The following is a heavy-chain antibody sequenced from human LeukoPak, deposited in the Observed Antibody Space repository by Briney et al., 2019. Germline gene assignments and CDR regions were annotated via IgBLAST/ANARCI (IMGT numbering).Heavy chain of an antibody. CDR2: ISSSSSYR. CDR1: GFTFSTYS. Sequence: PGGSLRLSCAASGFTFSTYSMNWVRQAPGKGLEWASSISSSSSYRYYADSVKGRFTISRDNAKNSLYLQMNSLRAEDTAVYYCARVPGGGVPYWYFDLWGRGTLVTVSS. D-gene: IGHD3-10*01. V-gene: IGHV3-21*01. CDR3: ARVPGGGVPYWYFDL. J-gene: IGHJ2*01.